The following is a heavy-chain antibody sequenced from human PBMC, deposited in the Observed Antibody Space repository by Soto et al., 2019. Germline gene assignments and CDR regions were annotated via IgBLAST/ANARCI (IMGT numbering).Heavy chain of an antibody. J-gene: IGHJ4*02. V-gene: IGHV3-23*01. D-gene: IGHD3-16*02. CDR1: GFTISNYV. CDR2: ISGSGGST. CDR3: AKDRMITFGGIIDQATFDY. Sequence: EVQLLESGGGLVQPGGSLRLSCAASGFTISNYVMNWVRQAPGKGLEWVSAISGSGGSTYYADSVKGRFTISRDNSKNTLYLQMNSLRAEDTAVYYCAKDRMITFGGIIDQATFDYWGQGTLVTVSS.